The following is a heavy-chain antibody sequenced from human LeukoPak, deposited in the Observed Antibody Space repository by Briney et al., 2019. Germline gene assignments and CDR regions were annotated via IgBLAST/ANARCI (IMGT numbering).Heavy chain of an antibody. J-gene: IGHJ6*02. V-gene: IGHV3-74*01. Sequence: PGGSLRLSCAASGFTFSNYWMLWVRQAPGKGLMRVSLISTDGKSTRYAESVKGRFTISRDNAKNALYLQMDILRVEDTALYFCVRDYQFIQEVWGQGTTVTVSS. CDR3: VRDYQFIQEV. CDR1: GFTFSNYW. D-gene: IGHD2-2*01. CDR2: ISTDGKST.